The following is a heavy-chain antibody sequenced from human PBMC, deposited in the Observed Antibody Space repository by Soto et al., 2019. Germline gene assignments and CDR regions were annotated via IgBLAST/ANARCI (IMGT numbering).Heavy chain of an antibody. CDR1: GGSVSSGSYY. Sequence: PSETLSLTCTVSGGSVSSGSYYWSWIRQPPGKGLEWIGYIYYSGSTNYNPSLKSRVSISVDTSKNQFSLKVSSVTAADTALYYCARDKAHDYGDYNPFDFWGQGTLVTVSS. CDR3: ARDKAHDYGDYNPFDF. D-gene: IGHD4-17*01. J-gene: IGHJ4*02. CDR2: IYYSGST. V-gene: IGHV4-61*01.